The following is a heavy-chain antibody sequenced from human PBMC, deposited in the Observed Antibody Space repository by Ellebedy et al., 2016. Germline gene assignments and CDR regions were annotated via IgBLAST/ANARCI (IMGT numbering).Heavy chain of an antibody. CDR3: ATISSGYYDY. CDR2: ISYDGSNK. J-gene: IGHJ4*02. CDR1: GFTFSSYW. D-gene: IGHD3-22*01. V-gene: IGHV3-30-3*01. Sequence: GESLKISXAASGFTFSSYWMSWVRQAPGKGLEWVAVISYDGSNKYYADSVKGRFTISRDNSKNTLYLQMNSLRAEDTAVYYCATISSGYYDYWGQGTLVTVSS.